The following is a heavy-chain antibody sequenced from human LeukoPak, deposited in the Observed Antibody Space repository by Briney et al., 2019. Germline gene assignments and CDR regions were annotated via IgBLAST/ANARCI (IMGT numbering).Heavy chain of an antibody. CDR2: IYYSGST. D-gene: IGHD2-2*01. V-gene: IGHV4-59*01. CDR1: GGSISSYY. J-gene: IGHJ4*02. Sequence: PSETLSLTCTVSGGSISSYYWSWIRQPPGKGLEWIGYIYYSGSTNYNPSLKSRVTISVDTSKNQFSLKLSSVTAADTAVYYCAREIRGYCSSTSCYGGFDYWGQGTLVTVSS. CDR3: AREIRGYCSSTSCYGGFDY.